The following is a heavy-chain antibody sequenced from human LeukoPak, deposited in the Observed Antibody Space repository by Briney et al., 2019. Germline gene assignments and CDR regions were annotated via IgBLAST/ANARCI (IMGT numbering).Heavy chain of an antibody. V-gene: IGHV3-30-3*01. CDR1: GFTFSSYA. Sequence: GESLRLSCAASGFTFSSYAMHWVRQAPGKGLEWVAVISYDGSNKYYADSVKGRFTISRDNSKNTLYLQMNSLRAEDTALYYCAKDIYEGYFDYWGQGTLVTVSS. CDR2: ISYDGSNK. D-gene: IGHD3-16*01. J-gene: IGHJ4*02. CDR3: AKDIYEGYFDY.